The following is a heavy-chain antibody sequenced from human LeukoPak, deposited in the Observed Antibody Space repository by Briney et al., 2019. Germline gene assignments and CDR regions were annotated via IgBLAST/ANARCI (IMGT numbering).Heavy chain of an antibody. CDR1: SGSISSSSYY. CDR3: ARIERITIFGVVTLGAFDI. CDR2: IYYSGST. V-gene: IGHV4-39*01. D-gene: IGHD3-3*01. Sequence: PSETLSLTCTVSSGSISSSSYYWGWIRQPPGKGLEWIGSIYYSGSTYYNPSLKSRVTISVDTSKNQFSLKLSSVTAADTAVYYCARIERITIFGVVTLGAFDIWGQGTMVTVSS. J-gene: IGHJ3*02.